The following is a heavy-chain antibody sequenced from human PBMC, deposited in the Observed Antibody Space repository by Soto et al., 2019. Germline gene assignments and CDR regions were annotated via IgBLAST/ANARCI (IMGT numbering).Heavy chain of an antibody. Sequence: QLQLQESGPGLVKPSETLSLTCTVSGGSISSSSITYYWGWIRQPPGKRPEWIGGIHSSGSAYYNPSLKSRVTVSIDVSKNEFSLKLSSVTAADTAVYYCAGRPRAVAGMDNWFDPWGQGILVTVSS. D-gene: IGHD6-19*01. CDR3: AGRPRAVAGMDNWFDP. CDR1: GGSISSSSITYY. V-gene: IGHV4-39*01. CDR2: IHSSGSA. J-gene: IGHJ5*02.